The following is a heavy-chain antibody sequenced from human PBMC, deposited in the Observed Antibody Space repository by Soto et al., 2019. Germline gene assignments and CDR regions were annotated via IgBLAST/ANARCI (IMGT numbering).Heavy chain of an antibody. Sequence: QLQLQESGPGLVKPSETLSLTCAVSGASISSGSSYWGWLRQPPGKGLEWIAKINFSGSTYYNPSLKSRVTLSVDTSQKHFSLKLSSVTAAATAVYYCARHVMTGPYNYYCSGLDVWGQGTAVTVSS. CDR1: GASISSGSSY. D-gene: IGHD3-9*01. J-gene: IGHJ6*02. CDR3: ARHVMTGPYNYYCSGLDV. CDR2: INFSGST. V-gene: IGHV4-39*01.